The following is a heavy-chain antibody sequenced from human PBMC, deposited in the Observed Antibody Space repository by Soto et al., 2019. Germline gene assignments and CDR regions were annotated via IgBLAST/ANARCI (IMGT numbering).Heavy chain of an antibody. CDR1: GLTLSRYW. V-gene: IGHV3-7*05. Sequence: PGGSLRLSCAVSGLTLSRYWMSWVRQAPGKGLEWVANINQDGSDKNYLDSVKGRFTVSRDNAKNSLYLQMSGLRVEDTAVYFCARGHYGMEDWGQGTTVTVSS. CDR3: ARGHYGMED. J-gene: IGHJ6*02. CDR2: INQDGSDK.